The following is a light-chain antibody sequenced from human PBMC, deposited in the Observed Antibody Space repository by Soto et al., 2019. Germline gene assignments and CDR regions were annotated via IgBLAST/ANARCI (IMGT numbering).Light chain of an antibody. CDR1: QSVSSK. CDR2: GAS. J-gene: IGKJ1*01. V-gene: IGKV3-15*01. Sequence: EIVMTQSPATLSVSPGERATLSCRASQSVSSKLAWYQQKPGQGPRLLIYGASTRATGIPARFSGSGSETDFTLTTISLQSEDFAVYYCQHHSTWLWTFSQGTKVEIK. CDR3: QHHSTWLWT.